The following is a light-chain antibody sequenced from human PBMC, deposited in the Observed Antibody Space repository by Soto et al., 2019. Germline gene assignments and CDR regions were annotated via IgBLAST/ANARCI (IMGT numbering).Light chain of an antibody. CDR3: SSYAGNYTLN. CDR2: DVN. Sequence: QSALTQPRSVSGSPGQSVTISYTGTTTDVGTYNSVSWYQQHPGKAPKLMIYDVNKRPSGVPHRFSGSMSGNTASLTISGLQADDEADYHCSSYAGNYTLNFGGGTKLTVL. CDR1: TTDVGTYNS. V-gene: IGLV2-11*01. J-gene: IGLJ2*01.